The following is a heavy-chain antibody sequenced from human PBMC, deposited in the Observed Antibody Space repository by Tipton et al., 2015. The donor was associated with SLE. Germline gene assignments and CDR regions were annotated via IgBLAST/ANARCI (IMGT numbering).Heavy chain of an antibody. CDR1: GGSFSGYY. D-gene: IGHD2-2*02. CDR2: IYYSGST. Sequence: TLSLTCAVYGGSFSGYYWSWIRQPPGKGLEWIGYIYYSGSTNYNPSLKSRVTISADTSKNQFSLKLSSVTAEDTAVYYCARAGGCSSTSCYIGWFDPWGQGTLVTVSS. CDR3: ARAGGCSSTSCYIGWFDP. V-gene: IGHV4-59*01. J-gene: IGHJ5*02.